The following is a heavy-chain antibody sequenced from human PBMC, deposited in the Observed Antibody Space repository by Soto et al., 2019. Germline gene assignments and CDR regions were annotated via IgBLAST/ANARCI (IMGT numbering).Heavy chain of an antibody. Sequence: ASVKVSCKASGYTFTSYDINWVRQATGQGLEWMGWMNPNSGNTGYAQEFQGRVTMTRNTSISTAYVELSSLRSEDTAVYYCARGQRPRIPRGFDIWGQGTMVTVSS. J-gene: IGHJ3*02. CDR3: ARGQRPRIPRGFDI. V-gene: IGHV1-8*01. CDR1: GYTFTSYD. CDR2: MNPNSGNT. D-gene: IGHD2-2*02.